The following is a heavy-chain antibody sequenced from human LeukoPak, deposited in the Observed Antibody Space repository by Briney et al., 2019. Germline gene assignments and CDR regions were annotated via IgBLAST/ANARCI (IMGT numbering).Heavy chain of an antibody. J-gene: IGHJ2*01. D-gene: IGHD6-19*01. Sequence: ASVKVSCKASGGTFSSYAISWVRQAPGQGLEWMGWINPNSGGTNYAQKFQGWVTMTRDTSISTAYMELSRLRSDDTAVYYCARDGLPRGSIAVAGDWYFDLWGRGTLVTVSS. CDR2: INPNSGGT. CDR3: ARDGLPRGSIAVAGDWYFDL. CDR1: GGTFSSYA. V-gene: IGHV1-2*04.